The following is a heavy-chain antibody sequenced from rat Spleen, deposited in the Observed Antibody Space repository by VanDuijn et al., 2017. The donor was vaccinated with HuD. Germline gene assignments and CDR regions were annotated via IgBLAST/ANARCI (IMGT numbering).Heavy chain of an antibody. CDR1: GFTFSNYG. J-gene: IGHJ4*01. Sequence: EVQLVESGGGLVQPGRSLKLSCVASGFTFSNYGMAWIRQAPGKGLEWVATITHIGATSYYPDSVKGRFTISRDNAKSTLYLQMNSLRSEDTATYYCTRADHIMGIGDAWGQGTSVTVS. CDR2: ITHIGATS. D-gene: IGHD1-9*01. V-gene: IGHV5-31*01. CDR3: TRADHIMGIGDA.